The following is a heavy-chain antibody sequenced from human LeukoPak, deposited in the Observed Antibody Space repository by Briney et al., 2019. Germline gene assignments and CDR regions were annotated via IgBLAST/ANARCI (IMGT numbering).Heavy chain of an antibody. V-gene: IGHV4-59*01. CDR2: IYYSGST. Sequence: PSETLSLTCTVSGGSISSYYWSWIRQPPGKGLEWIGYIYYSGSTNYDPSLKSRVTISVDTSTNQFSLKLTSVTAADTAVYYCARDRGIFGVAGHAFDIWGQGTLVTVSP. J-gene: IGHJ3*02. D-gene: IGHD3-3*01. CDR3: ARDRGIFGVAGHAFDI. CDR1: GGSISSYY.